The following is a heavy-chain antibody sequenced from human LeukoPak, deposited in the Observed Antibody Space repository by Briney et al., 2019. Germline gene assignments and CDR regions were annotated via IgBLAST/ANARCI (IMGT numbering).Heavy chain of an antibody. J-gene: IGHJ5*02. Sequence: ASVKVSCKASGYTFTSYGISWVRQAPGQGLEWMGIINPSGGSTSYAQKFQGRVTMIRDTSTSTVYMELSSLRSEDTAVYYCARGVVVVPALNWFDPWGQGTLVTVSS. CDR3: ARGVVVVPALNWFDP. V-gene: IGHV1-46*01. CDR2: INPSGGST. D-gene: IGHD2-2*01. CDR1: GYTFTSYG.